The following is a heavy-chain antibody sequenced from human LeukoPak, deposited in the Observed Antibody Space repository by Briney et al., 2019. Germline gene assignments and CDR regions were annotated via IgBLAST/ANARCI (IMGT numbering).Heavy chain of an antibody. Sequence: GGSLRLSCAASGFTFDDYGMSWVRQAPGKGLEWVGFIRSKAYGGTTEYAASVKGRFTISRDDSKSIAYLQMNSLKTEDTAVYYCTSGTGYYFDYWGQGTLVTVSS. V-gene: IGHV3-49*04. J-gene: IGHJ4*02. CDR2: IRSKAYGGTT. CDR1: GFTFDDYG. CDR3: TSGTGYYFDY. D-gene: IGHD3-10*01.